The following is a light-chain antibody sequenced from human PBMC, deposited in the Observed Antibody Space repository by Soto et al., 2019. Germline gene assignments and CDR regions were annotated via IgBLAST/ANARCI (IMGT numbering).Light chain of an antibody. J-gene: IGKJ3*01. V-gene: IGKV3-20*01. CDR1: QSVSSTY. CDR2: DAS. Sequence: EIVLTQSPGTLSLSPGERATLSCRASQSVSSTYLAWYQQKPGQAPRLLIYDASSRATGIPDRFSGSGSGTDFSLTISRLEPEDFAVYYCQQYGKSPDLFTFGPGTKMDIK. CDR3: QQYGKSPDLFT.